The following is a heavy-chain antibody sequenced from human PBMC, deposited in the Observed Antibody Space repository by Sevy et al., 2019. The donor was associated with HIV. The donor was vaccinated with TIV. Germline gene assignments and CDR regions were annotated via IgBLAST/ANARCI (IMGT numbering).Heavy chain of an antibody. V-gene: IGHV1-24*01. D-gene: IGHD3-22*01. CDR1: GYTLTKLS. J-gene: IGHJ4*02. CDR3: AATREYYYGNGGYFDY. Sequence: ASVKVSCKVSGYTLTKLSMHWVRQAPGKGLEWMGSSDPEDGERIYAQNFQGRVTMSEDTSTDTAYMDLSSLRSDDTAVYFCAATREYYYGNGGYFDYWGQGTLVTVSS. CDR2: SDPEDGER.